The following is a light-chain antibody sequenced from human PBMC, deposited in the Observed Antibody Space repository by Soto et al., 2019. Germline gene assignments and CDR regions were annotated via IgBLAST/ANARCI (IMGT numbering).Light chain of an antibody. V-gene: IGLV2-23*01. Sequence: QSVLAQPASVSGSPGQSITISCTGTSDDVGAYNSVSWYQQLPHKAPQVILYKGTQQPSGVSSRFSGSTSGNAASLTISGLQADDEADYFCCSSAPESTYVFGTGTKVTVL. CDR3: CSSAPESTYV. J-gene: IGLJ1*01. CDR2: KGT. CDR1: SDDVGAYNS.